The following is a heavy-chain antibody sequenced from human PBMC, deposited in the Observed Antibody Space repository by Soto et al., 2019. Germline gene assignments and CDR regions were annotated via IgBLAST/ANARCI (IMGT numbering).Heavy chain of an antibody. CDR1: GLTFRDYY. CDR2: IDSSTKYT. J-gene: IGHJ6*02. Sequence: QVQLVESGGGLVRPGGSLRLSCEASGLTFRDYYMTWFRQAPGKGLEWLSYIDSSTKYTNYADSVKGRSTISRDNAKNSLYLQMNSLRADDTAVYYCAREYYYTMDVWGQGTMVTVSS. V-gene: IGHV3-11*05. CDR3: AREYYYTMDV.